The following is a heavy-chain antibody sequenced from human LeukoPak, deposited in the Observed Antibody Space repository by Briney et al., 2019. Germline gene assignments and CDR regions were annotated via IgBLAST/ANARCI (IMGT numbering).Heavy chain of an antibody. V-gene: IGHV3-23*01. Sequence: GGSLRLSCAASGFTFSSYAMSWVRQAPGKGLEWVSAISGSGGSTYYADSVKGRFTISRDNSKNTLYLQMNSLRAEDTAVYYCAKARKGGSYYYYGMDVWGQGTTVTVSS. D-gene: IGHD2-15*01. CDR2: ISGSGGST. J-gene: IGHJ6*02. CDR3: AKARKGGSYYYYGMDV. CDR1: GFTFSSYA.